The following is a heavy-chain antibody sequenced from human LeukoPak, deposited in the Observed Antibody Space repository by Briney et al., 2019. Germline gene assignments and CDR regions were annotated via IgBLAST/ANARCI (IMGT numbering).Heavy chain of an antibody. J-gene: IGHJ4*02. CDR1: GFTFSSYG. Sequence: GGSLRLSCAASGFTFSSYGMHWIRQAPGKGLEWVAFIRYDGSNKYYADSVKGRFTISRDNSKNTLYLQMNSLRAEDTAVYYCAKLYSGYDLDSWGSTVFNYFDYWGQGTLVTVSS. CDR3: AKLYSGYDLDSWGSTVFNYFDY. CDR2: IRYDGSNK. V-gene: IGHV3-30*02. D-gene: IGHD5-12*01.